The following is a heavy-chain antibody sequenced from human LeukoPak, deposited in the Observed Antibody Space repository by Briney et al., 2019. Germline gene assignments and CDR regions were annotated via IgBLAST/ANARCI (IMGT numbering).Heavy chain of an antibody. Sequence: SCKVSGYTLTELSMHWVRQAPGKGLEWVAVISYDGSNKYYADSVKGRFTISRDNSKNTLYLQMNSLRAEDTAVYYCAKHGRITMVRGVTDYWGQGTLVTVSS. V-gene: IGHV3-30*18. J-gene: IGHJ4*02. CDR2: ISYDGSNK. CDR3: AKHGRITMVRGVTDY. D-gene: IGHD3-10*01. CDR1: GYTLTELS.